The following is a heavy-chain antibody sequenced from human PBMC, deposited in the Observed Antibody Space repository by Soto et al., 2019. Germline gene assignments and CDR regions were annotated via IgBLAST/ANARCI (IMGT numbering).Heavy chain of an antibody. D-gene: IGHD1-1*01. CDR1: GYTFTDYD. V-gene: IGHV1-8*02. J-gene: IGHJ4*02. CDR3: VVTTGY. CDR2: MSPDSGNT. Sequence: QVQVVQSRAEVKKPGASVRVSCKTSGYTFTDYDINWVRQAAGQGLEYMGWMSPDSGNTGYSQQFQGRVTMTSNTSTSTAYMELSSLTSEDTAVYYCVVTTGYWGQGTMVTVSS.